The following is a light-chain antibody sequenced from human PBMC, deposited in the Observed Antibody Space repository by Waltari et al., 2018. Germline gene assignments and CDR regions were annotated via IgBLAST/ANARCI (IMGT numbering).Light chain of an antibody. V-gene: IGKV3-20*01. CDR3: QQYGSSPRT. J-gene: IGKJ1*01. Sequence: IVLTQSPGTLSLSPGERATLSCRASQSVSSSYLAWYQQKPGQAPRLLIYGASSRATGIPDRFSGSGSGTGFTLTSRRLEPEDFAVYYCQQYGSSPRTFGQGTKVEIK. CDR2: GAS. CDR1: QSVSSSY.